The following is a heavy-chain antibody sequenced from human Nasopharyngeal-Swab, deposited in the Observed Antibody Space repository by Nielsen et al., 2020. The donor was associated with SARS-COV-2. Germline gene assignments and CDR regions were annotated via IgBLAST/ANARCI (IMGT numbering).Heavy chain of an antibody. Sequence: SVKVSCKASGGTFSSYAISWVRQAPGQGLEWMGGIIPIFGTADYAQKFQGRVTITADESTSTAYMELSSLRSEDTAVYYCARKQWLVWGGFDYWGQGTLVTVSS. D-gene: IGHD6-19*01. J-gene: IGHJ4*02. CDR2: IIPIFGTA. CDR3: ARKQWLVWGGFDY. V-gene: IGHV1-69*13. CDR1: GGTFSSYA.